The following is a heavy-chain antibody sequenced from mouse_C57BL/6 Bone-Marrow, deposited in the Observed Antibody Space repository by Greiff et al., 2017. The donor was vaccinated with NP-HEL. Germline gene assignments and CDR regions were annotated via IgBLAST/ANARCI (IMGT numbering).Heavy chain of an antibody. D-gene: IGHD2-3*01. Sequence: QVQLQQSGAELARPGASVKMSCKASGYTFTSYTMHWVKQRPGQGLEWIGYINPSSGYTKYNQKFKDKATLTADKSSRTAYMQLSSLTSEDSAVFYCTIYDGYHYDYWGQGTTVTVST. CDR2: INPSSGYT. CDR3: TIYDGYHYDY. V-gene: IGHV1-4*01. CDR1: GYTFTSYT. J-gene: IGHJ2*01.